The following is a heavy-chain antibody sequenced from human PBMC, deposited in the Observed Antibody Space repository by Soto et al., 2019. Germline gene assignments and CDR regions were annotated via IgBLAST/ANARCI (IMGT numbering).Heavy chain of an antibody. D-gene: IGHD3-3*01. CDR3: ARSVTIFGVVP. Sequence: SETLSLTCAVYGGSFSGYYWSWIRQPPGKGLEWIGEINHSGSTNYNPSLKSRVTISVDTSKNQFSLKLSSVTAADTAVYYCARSVTIFGVVPWGQGTLVTVSS. V-gene: IGHV4-34*01. CDR2: INHSGST. CDR1: GGSFSGYY. J-gene: IGHJ4*02.